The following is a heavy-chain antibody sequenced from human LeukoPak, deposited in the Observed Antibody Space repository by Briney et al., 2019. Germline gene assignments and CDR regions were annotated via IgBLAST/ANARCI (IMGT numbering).Heavy chain of an antibody. V-gene: IGHV3-15*01. J-gene: IGHJ4*02. D-gene: IGHD4-11*01. CDR3: TTRSDYSNYYFDY. Sequence: GGSLRLSCAASGFTFTNAWMTWVRQAPGKGLEWVGRIKSKTDGGTTDYAAPVKGRFTISRDDSKSTLYLQMNSLKTEDTAVYYCTTRSDYSNYYFDYWGQGTLVTVSS. CDR2: IKSKTDGGTT. CDR1: GFTFTNAW.